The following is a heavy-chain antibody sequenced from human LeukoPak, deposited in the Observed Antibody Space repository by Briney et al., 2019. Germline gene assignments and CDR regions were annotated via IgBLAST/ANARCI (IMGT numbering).Heavy chain of an antibody. D-gene: IGHD3-10*01. CDR3: AKLWFGELLLDY. CDR2: ISGSGGST. J-gene: IGHJ4*02. CDR1: GFTFSSYA. V-gene: IGHV3-23*01. Sequence: GGSLRLSCAASGFTFSSYAMSWVRQAAGKGLEWVSAISGSGGSTYYADSVKGRFTISRDNSKNTLYLQMNSLRAEDTAVYYCAKLWFGELLLDYWGQGTLVTVSS.